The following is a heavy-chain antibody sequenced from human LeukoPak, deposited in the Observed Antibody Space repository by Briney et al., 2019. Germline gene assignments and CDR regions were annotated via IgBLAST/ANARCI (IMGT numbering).Heavy chain of an antibody. CDR2: INTNTGNP. CDR3: ARARHNCSGGSCRKNYYYYYYMDV. J-gene: IGHJ6*03. D-gene: IGHD2-15*01. Sequence: ASVKVSCKASGYTFTSYAMNWVRQAPGQGLEWMGWINTNTGNPTYAQGFTGRFVFSLDTSVSTAYLQISSLKAEDTAVYYCARARHNCSGGSCRKNYYYYYYMDVWGKGTTVTVSS. V-gene: IGHV7-4-1*02. CDR1: GYTFTSYA.